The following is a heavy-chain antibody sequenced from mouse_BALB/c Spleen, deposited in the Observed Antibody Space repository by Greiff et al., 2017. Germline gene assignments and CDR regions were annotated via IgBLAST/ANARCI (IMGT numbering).Heavy chain of an antibody. CDR1: GFTFSSFG. Sequence: EVMLVESGGGLVQPGGSRKLSCAASGFTFSSFGMHWVRQAPEKGLEWVAYISSGSSTIYYADTVKGRFTISSDNPKNTLFLQMTSLRSEDTAMYYCARSGYGYYYARDYWGEGTSVTVSS. J-gene: IGHJ4*01. V-gene: IGHV5-17*02. CDR2: ISSGSSTI. D-gene: IGHD1-2*01. CDR3: ARSGYGYYYARDY.